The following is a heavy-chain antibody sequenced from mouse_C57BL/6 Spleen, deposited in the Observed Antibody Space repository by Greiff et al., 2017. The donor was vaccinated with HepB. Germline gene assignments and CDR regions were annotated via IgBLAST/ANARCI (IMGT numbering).Heavy chain of an antibody. CDR3: ARDRSNYGFAY. CDR2: ISYDGSN. CDR1: GYSITSGYY. D-gene: IGHD2-5*01. V-gene: IGHV3-6*01. J-gene: IGHJ3*01. Sequence: EVKLVESGPGLVKPSQSLSLTCSVTGYSITSGYYWNWIRQFPGNKLEWMGYISYDGSNNYNPSLKNRISITRDTSKNQFFLKLNSVTTEDTATYYCARDRSNYGFAYWGQGTLVTVSA.